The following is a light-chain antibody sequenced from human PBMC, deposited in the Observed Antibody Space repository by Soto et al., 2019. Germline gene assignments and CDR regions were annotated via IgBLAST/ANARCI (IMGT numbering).Light chain of an antibody. CDR3: SSWTSSTTHV. J-gene: IGLJ3*02. CDR1: SSDVGGFDF. V-gene: IGLV2-14*01. Sequence: QSALTQPASVSGSRGQSITISCTGTSSDVGGFDFVSWYQQHPGKAPKLMIYEVNNRPSGVSNRFSGSKSGNTASLTISGLQAEDEADYYCSSWTSSTTHVLGGGTKVTVL. CDR2: EVN.